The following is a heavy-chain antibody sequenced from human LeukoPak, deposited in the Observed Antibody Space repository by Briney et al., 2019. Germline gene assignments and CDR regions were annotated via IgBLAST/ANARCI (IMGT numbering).Heavy chain of an antibody. D-gene: IGHD3-10*01. Sequence: GGSLRLSCAASGFTFSSYGMHWVRQAPGKGLEWVSFIRSDGSDKYYSDSVKGRFSISRDRFRNSLYLQMSSLRAEDTAIYYCAKVAGDYYGSGLDVWGKGTTVTISS. CDR3: AKVAGDYYGSGLDV. V-gene: IGHV3-30*02. CDR2: IRSDGSDK. J-gene: IGHJ6*04. CDR1: GFTFSSYG.